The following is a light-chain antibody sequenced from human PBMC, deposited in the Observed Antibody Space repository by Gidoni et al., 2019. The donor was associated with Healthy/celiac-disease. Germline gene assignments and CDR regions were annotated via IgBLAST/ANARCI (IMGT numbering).Light chain of an antibody. CDR1: QSVSSY. CDR3: QQRSNWPRT. CDR2: SAS. V-gene: IGKV3-11*01. Sequence: EICLTQLPATLSLSPGERATPSCRASQSVSSYLAWYQQNPGQAPRLLIYSASNRATGIPAKFSGSGSGTDFTLTISSLEPEDFAVYYCQQRSNWPRTFGRGTKVDIK. J-gene: IGKJ3*01.